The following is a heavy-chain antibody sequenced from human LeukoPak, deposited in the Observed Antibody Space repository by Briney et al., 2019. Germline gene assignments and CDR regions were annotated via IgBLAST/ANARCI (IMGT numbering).Heavy chain of an antibody. CDR3: ARVFSSDCSSTSCYYYYMDV. D-gene: IGHD2-2*01. J-gene: IGHJ6*03. CDR1: GFTFSGYS. V-gene: IGHV3-21*01. Sequence: GGSLRLSCAASGFTFSGYSMNWVRQAPGKGLEWVSSISSSSHYIFYADSVKGRFTISRDNAKNSLYLQMNSLRADDTAVYYCARVFSSDCSSTSCYYYYMDVWGIGSTVTVSS. CDR2: ISSSSHYI.